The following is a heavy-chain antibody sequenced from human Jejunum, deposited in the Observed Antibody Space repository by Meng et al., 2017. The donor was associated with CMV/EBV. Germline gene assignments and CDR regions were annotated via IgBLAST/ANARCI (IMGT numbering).Heavy chain of an antibody. CDR3: VKDKGRTALDY. Sequence: VELGESGGGGVQPGGSLRLSCLTSGISFSNSGMHWVRQAPGKGLEWVVFIRNDGSEIYYVDSVKGRFTISRDNSKNTVYLQMDSLRVEDTGIYYCVKDKGRTALDYWGQGSLVTVSS. V-gene: IGHV3-30*02. CDR2: IRNDGSEI. J-gene: IGHJ4*02. CDR1: GISFSNSG. D-gene: IGHD3-10*01.